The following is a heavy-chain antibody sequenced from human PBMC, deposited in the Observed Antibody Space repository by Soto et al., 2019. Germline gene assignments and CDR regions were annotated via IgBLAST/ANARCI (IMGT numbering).Heavy chain of an antibody. J-gene: IGHJ4*02. CDR2: INHSGST. CDR3: ATASLGSYGPNYFDY. Sequence: SETLSLTCAVYGGSFSGYYWTWIRQPPGTGLEWIGEINHSGSTNYNPSLKSRVTISVDTSKNQFSLKLSSVTAADTAVYYCATASLGSYGPNYFDYWGRGTLVTVSS. CDR1: GGSFSGYY. D-gene: IGHD5-18*01. V-gene: IGHV4-34*01.